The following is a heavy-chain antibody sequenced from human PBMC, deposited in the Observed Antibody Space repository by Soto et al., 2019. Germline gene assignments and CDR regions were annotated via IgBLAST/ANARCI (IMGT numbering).Heavy chain of an antibody. CDR3: ARGRRDIRRYYYDSSGPGGPYWFDP. CDR1: GGSFSGYY. Sequence: SETLSLTCAVYGGSFSGYYWSWIRQPPGKGLEWIGEINHSGSTNYNPSLKSRVTISVDTSKNQFSLKLSSVTAADTAVYYCARGRRDIRRYYYDSSGPGGPYWFDPWGQGTSVTVSS. D-gene: IGHD3-22*01. V-gene: IGHV4-34*01. J-gene: IGHJ5*02. CDR2: INHSGST.